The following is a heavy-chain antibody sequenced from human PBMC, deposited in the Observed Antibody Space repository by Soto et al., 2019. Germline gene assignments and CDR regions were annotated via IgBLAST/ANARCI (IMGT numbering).Heavy chain of an antibody. V-gene: IGHV4-30-4*01. CDR3: ARGFNEENWFDP. CDR2: IYYSGST. CDR1: GCSISSGDYY. J-gene: IGHJ5*02. Sequence: SETLSLTFTVSGCSISSGDYYWSWLRQPPGKGLEWIGYIYYSGSTYYNPSLKSRVTISVDTSKNQFSLKLSSVTAADTAVYYCARGFNEENWFDPWGQGTLVTVSS. D-gene: IGHD1-1*01.